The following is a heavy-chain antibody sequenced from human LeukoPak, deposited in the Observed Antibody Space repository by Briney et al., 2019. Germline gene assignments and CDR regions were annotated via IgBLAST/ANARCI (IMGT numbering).Heavy chain of an antibody. CDR2: IYYSGST. CDR1: GGSISSSSYY. CDR3: ASLRFLEWLYVDY. J-gene: IGHJ4*02. V-gene: IGHV4-39*01. D-gene: IGHD3-3*01. Sequence: PSETLSLTCTVSGGSISSSSYYWGWIRQPPGKGLEWIGSIYYSGSTYYNPSLKSRVTISVDTSKNQFSLKLSSVTAADTAVYYCASLRFLEWLYVDYWGQGTLVTVSS.